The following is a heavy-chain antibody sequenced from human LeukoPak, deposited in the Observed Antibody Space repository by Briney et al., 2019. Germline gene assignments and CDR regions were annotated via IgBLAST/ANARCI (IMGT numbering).Heavy chain of an antibody. V-gene: IGHV4-4*07. J-gene: IGHJ4*02. CDR3: ARCGYSSGWYCGY. D-gene: IGHD6-19*01. CDR1: GGSISSYY. CDR2: IYTSGST. Sequence: PSETLSLTCTVSGGSISSYYWSGIWQPAGKGLEWIGRIYTSGSTNYNPSLKSRVTMSVDTSKNQFSLKLSPVTAADTAVYYCARCGYSSGWYCGYWGQGTLVTVSS.